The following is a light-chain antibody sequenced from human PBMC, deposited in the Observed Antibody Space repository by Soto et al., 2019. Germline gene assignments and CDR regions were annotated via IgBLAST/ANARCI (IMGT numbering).Light chain of an antibody. Sequence: QSALTQPASVSGSPGQSIAISCTGTSSDVGGYNYVSWYQQHPGKAPKLMIYDVSVRPSGISTRFSGSKSGNTASLTISGRQADDEADDYCTSSTTQSTVVFGGGTKLTVL. CDR1: SSDVGGYNY. J-gene: IGLJ3*02. CDR2: DVS. V-gene: IGLV2-14*01. CDR3: TSSTTQSTVV.